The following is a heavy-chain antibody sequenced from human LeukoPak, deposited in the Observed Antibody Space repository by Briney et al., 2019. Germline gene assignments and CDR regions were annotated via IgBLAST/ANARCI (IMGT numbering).Heavy chain of an antibody. CDR1: GGSISSYY. D-gene: IGHD3-3*01. Sequence: SETLSLTCTVSGGSISSYYWSWIRQPAGKGLEWIGRIYTSGSTNYNTSLKSRVTMSVDTSKNQFSLKLSSATAADTAVYYCARVFAPYYDFWSGPNWFDPWGQGTLVTVSS. CDR2: IYTSGST. J-gene: IGHJ5*02. V-gene: IGHV4-4*07. CDR3: ARVFAPYYDFWSGPNWFDP.